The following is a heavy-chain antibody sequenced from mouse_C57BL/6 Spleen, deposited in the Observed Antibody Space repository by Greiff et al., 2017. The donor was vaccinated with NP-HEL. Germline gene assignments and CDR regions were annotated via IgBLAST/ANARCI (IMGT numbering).Heavy chain of an antibody. D-gene: IGHD2-1*01. CDR2: ISYDGSN. CDR1: GYSITSGYY. V-gene: IGHV3-6*01. Sequence: EVQLQQSGPGLVKPSQSLSLTCSVTGYSITSGYYWNWIRQFPGNKLEWMGYISYDGSNNYNPSLKNRISITRDTSKNQFFLKLNSVTTEDTATYYCARGGVYYGKPFDYWGQGTTLTVSS. J-gene: IGHJ2*01. CDR3: ARGGVYYGKPFDY.